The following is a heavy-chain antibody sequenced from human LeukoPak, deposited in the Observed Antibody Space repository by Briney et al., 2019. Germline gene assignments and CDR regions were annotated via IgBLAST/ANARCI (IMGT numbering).Heavy chain of an antibody. Sequence: PSETLSLTCAVYGGSFSGYYWSWIRQPPGKGLEWIGEINHSGSTNYNPSLKSRVTISVDTSKNQFSLKLSSVTAADTAVYYCARAYCGGDCQEPDAFDIWGQGTMVTVS. J-gene: IGHJ3*02. CDR2: INHSGST. CDR3: ARAYCGGDCQEPDAFDI. D-gene: IGHD2-21*02. CDR1: GGSFSGYY. V-gene: IGHV4-34*01.